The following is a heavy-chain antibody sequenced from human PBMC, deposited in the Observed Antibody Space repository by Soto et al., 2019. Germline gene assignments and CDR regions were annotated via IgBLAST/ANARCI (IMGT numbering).Heavy chain of an antibody. CDR3: VRGTNGWRGMDY. V-gene: IGHV3-74*01. CDR1: GFTFSGYP. Sequence: GGSLRLSCATSGFTFSGYPIHWVRQAPGKGPVWVSRITEDGSGTTYADSVKGRFTVTRDNAKNTMYLQMSGLGAEDTAVYHCVRGTNGWRGMDYWGQGTLVTVSS. J-gene: IGHJ4*02. D-gene: IGHD2-8*01. CDR2: ITEDGSGT.